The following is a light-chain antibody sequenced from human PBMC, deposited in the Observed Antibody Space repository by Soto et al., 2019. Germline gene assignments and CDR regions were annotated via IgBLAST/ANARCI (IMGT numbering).Light chain of an antibody. J-gene: IGKJ1*01. CDR3: QQYDSYSWT. CDR2: KAS. V-gene: IGKV1-5*03. CDR1: QSISIW. Sequence: DIQMTQSPSTLSASVGDRVTITCRASQSISIWLAWYQQKPGKAPKILIYKASSLESGVPSRFSGSGSGTEFTLTISSLQPDDFATYYCQQYDSYSWTFDQGTKVDIK.